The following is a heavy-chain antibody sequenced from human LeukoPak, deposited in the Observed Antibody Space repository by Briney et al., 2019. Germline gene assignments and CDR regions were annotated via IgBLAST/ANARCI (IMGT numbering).Heavy chain of an antibody. V-gene: IGHV3-30-3*01. Sequence: GGSLRLSCAASGFIFSDYYMSWIRQAPGKGLEWVAVISYDGSNKYYADSVKGRFTISRDNSKNTLYLQMNSLRAEDTAVYYCARDLADPAGYWGQGTLVTVSS. J-gene: IGHJ4*02. CDR2: ISYDGSNK. CDR1: GFIFSDYY. CDR3: ARDLADPAGY.